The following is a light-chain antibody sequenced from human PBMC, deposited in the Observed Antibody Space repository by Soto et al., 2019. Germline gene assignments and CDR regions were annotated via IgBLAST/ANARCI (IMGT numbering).Light chain of an antibody. CDR1: SSNIGSNT. CDR3: AAWDDSLNGVV. V-gene: IGLV1-44*01. CDR2: SNN. Sequence: QSALTQPPSASGTPGQRVTISCSGSSSNIGSNTVNWYQQLPGTAPRLLIYSNNQRPSGVPDRFSGSKSGTSASLAISGLQSEDEADYYCAAWDDSLNGVVFGAGTKVTV. J-gene: IGLJ2*01.